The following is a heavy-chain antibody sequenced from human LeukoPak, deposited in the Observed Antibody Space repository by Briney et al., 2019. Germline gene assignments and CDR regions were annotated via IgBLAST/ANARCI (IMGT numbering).Heavy chain of an antibody. CDR1: GGSISSSGYY. CDR3: ARDTRGDILTGAHAFDI. CDR2: IYYSGST. V-gene: IGHV4-61*08. D-gene: IGHD3-9*01. J-gene: IGHJ3*02. Sequence: SETLSLTCTVSGGSISSSGYYWSWIRQPPGKGLEWIGYIYYSGSTNYKSSLKSRVTISVDTSKNQFSLKLSSVTAADTAVYYCARDTRGDILTGAHAFDIWGQGTMVTVSS.